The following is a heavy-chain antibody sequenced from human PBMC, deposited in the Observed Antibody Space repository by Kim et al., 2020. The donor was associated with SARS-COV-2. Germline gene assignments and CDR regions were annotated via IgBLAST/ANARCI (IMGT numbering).Heavy chain of an antibody. V-gene: IGHV3-49*04. CDR3: VSTIPQH. D-gene: IGHD2-2*01. Sequence: GGSLRLSCTASGFTFGDYAMSWVRQAPGKGLEWVGFIRSKAYGGTTEYAASVKGRFTISRDDSKSIAYLQMNSLKTEDTAVYYCVSTIPQHWGQGTLVTVSS. J-gene: IGHJ1*01. CDR2: IRSKAYGGTT. CDR1: GFTFGDYA.